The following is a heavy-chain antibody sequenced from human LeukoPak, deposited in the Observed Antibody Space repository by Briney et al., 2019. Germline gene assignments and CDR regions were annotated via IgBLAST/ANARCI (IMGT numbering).Heavy chain of an antibody. CDR3: AKDLSTGYYIAY. D-gene: IGHD3-9*01. Sequence: GGSLRLSCAASGFTFSSYGIHWVRQAPSKGLEWVTFIRYDGSNKYYADSVKGRFTISRDNSKNTVYLQMNSLRGEDTAVYYCAKDLSTGYYIAYWGQGTLVTVSS. V-gene: IGHV3-30*02. CDR2: IRYDGSNK. J-gene: IGHJ4*02. CDR1: GFTFSSYG.